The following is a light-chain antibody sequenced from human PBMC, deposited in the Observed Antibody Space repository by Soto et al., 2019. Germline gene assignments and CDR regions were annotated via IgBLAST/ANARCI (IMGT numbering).Light chain of an antibody. CDR2: GAS. J-gene: IGKJ1*01. CDR1: QSVTYN. CDR3: QQYNDWLWT. V-gene: IGKV3-15*01. Sequence: TQSPATLSASPGERGTLSCRATQSVTYNLAWYQQKPGQAPRLLIYGASTRATGIPARFSGRGSGTEFTLTITSLQSEDFAVYYCQQYNDWLWTFGQGTKVDIK.